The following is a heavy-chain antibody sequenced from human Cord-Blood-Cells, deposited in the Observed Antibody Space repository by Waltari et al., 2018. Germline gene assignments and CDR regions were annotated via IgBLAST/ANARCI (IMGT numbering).Heavy chain of an antibody. CDR1: GYILTALS. D-gene: IGHD1-26*01. J-gene: IGHJ5*02. CDR3: ATTDGSYNWFDP. V-gene: IGHV1-24*01. CDR2: FDPEDGET. Sequence: QVQLVQAGAEAKKPGASVKVACKVSGYILTALSMHWVRQAPGKGLEWMGGFDPEDGETIYAQKFQGRVTMTEDTSTDTAYMELSSLRSEDTAVYYCATTDGSYNWFDPWGQGTLVTVSS.